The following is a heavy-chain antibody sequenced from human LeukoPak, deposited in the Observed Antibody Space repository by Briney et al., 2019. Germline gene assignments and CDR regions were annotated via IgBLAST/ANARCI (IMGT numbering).Heavy chain of an antibody. J-gene: IGHJ4*02. CDR2: ISATGSSL. V-gene: IGHV3-48*01. CDR1: GFTFSTHS. D-gene: IGHD3-10*01. Sequence: GGSLRLSCAASGFTFSTHSMHWVRQAPGKGLEWISYISATGSSLYYADSVTDRFTISRDNGKNSLYLQMNSLRAEDTAVYYCAKDRSGSGSYYPDYWGQGTLVTVSS. CDR3: AKDRSGSGSYYPDY.